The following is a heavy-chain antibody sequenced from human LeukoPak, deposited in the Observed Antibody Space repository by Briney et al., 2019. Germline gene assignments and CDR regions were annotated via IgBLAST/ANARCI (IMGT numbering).Heavy chain of an antibody. V-gene: IGHV6-1*01. D-gene: IGHD2-15*01. CDR2: TYYRSGWYS. CDR3: ARDARAGYSLPLDY. J-gene: IGHJ4*02. CDR1: GDSISSNSVA. Sequence: SETLSLTCAISGDSISSNSVAWNWIRQSPSRGLEWLGKTYYRSGWYSDYAVSVKGRINFNPDTSKNQFSLQLISVTPEDTAVYYCARDARAGYSLPLDYWGQGTLVTVSS.